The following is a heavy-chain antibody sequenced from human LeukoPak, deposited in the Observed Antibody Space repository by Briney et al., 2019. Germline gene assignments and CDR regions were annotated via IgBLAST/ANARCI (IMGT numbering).Heavy chain of an antibody. CDR2: ISAYNGNT. Sequence: GASVKVSCKASGYTFTSYGISWVRQAPGQGLEWMGWISAYNGNTNYAQKLQGRVTMTTDTSTSTAYMELRSLRSDDTAVYYCARGIGLTSRIPKDDTVLKNYYYYYYMDVWGKGTTVTVSS. CDR3: ARGIGLTSRIPKDDTVLKNYYYYYYMDV. D-gene: IGHD3-9*01. CDR1: GYTFTSYG. V-gene: IGHV1-18*01. J-gene: IGHJ6*03.